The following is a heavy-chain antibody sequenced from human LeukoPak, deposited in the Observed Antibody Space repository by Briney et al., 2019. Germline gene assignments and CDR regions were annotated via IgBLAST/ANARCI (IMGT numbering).Heavy chain of an antibody. CDR2: ISSSSSYI. CDR1: GFTFSSYS. Sequence: SGGSLRLSCAASGFTFSSYSMNWVRQAPGKGLEWVSSISSSSSYIYYADSVKGRFTISRDNAKNSLYLQMNSLRAGDTAVYYCARAFRDAFDIWGQGTMVTVSS. J-gene: IGHJ3*02. CDR3: ARAFRDAFDI. V-gene: IGHV3-21*01.